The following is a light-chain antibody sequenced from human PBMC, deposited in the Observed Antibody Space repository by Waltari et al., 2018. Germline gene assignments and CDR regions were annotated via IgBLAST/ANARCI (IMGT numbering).Light chain of an antibody. J-gene: IGLJ2*01. CDR1: IPNIGTHY. CDR2: LTH. CDR3: ATRDEGPTVV. Sequence: QSVLTQPPSASGTPGQSVTITCSGSIPNIGTHYVYWYQQLPGPAPKLLIYLTHPRPSGVPDRFSASKSGTSASLVISGLRFEDEADYYCATRDEGPTVVFGGGTKLTVL. V-gene: IGLV1-47*01.